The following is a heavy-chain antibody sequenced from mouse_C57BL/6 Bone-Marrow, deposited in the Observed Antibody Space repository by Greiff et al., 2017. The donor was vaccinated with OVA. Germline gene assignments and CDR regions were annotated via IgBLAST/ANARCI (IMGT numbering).Heavy chain of an antibody. CDR2: IYPGSGNT. Sequence: QVQLQQSGPELVKPGASVQISCKASGYSFTSYYIHWVKQRPGQGLEWIGWIYPGSGNTKYNEKFKGKATLTADTSSSTAYMQLSSLTSEDSAVYYCARVYYSGVYYAMDYWGQGTSVTVSS. CDR1: GYSFTSYY. V-gene: IGHV1-66*01. D-gene: IGHD2-12*01. CDR3: ARVYYSGVYYAMDY. J-gene: IGHJ4*01.